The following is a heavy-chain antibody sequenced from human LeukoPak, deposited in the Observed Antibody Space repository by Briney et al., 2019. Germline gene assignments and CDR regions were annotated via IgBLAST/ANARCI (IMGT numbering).Heavy chain of an antibody. J-gene: IGHJ4*02. CDR3: VRNTDGHSNGDY. V-gene: IGHV4-31*03. Sequence: SESLSLTCTVPGGSLSSGGYYCSWIRQHPEKGLEWIGFIYSSGSTKYNPSLESRVTISVDTSENQFSLKLSSLTDADTAVYYCVRNTDGHSNGDYWGQGTLVTVSS. CDR2: IYSSGST. CDR1: GGSLSSGGYY. D-gene: IGHD1-1*01.